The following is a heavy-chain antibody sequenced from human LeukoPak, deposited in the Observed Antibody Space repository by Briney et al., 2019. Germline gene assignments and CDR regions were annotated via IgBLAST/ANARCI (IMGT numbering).Heavy chain of an antibody. V-gene: IGHV3-74*01. CDR2: INSDGSST. CDR1: GFTFGSYW. CDR3: ARFVRGTDAFDV. J-gene: IGHJ3*01. Sequence: PGGSLRLSCAASGFTFGSYWMHWVRQAPGKGLVWVSRINSDGSSTSYADSVKGRFTISRDNAKNTLDLQMSSLRAEDTAVYYCARFVRGTDAFDVWGQGTMVTVSS. D-gene: IGHD3-10*01.